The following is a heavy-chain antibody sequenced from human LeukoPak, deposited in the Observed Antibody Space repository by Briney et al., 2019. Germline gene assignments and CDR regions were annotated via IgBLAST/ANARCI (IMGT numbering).Heavy chain of an antibody. CDR2: IIPILGTA. D-gene: IGHD3-10*01. CDR3: ARADYYGLGYPVINYMDV. V-gene: IGHV1-69*05. J-gene: IGHJ6*03. CDR1: GGTFSSYA. Sequence: ASVKVSCKASGGTFSSYAISWVRQAPGQGLEWMGGIIPILGTANYAQKFQGRVTITTDESTSTAYMELSSLRSEDTAVYYCARADYYGLGYPVINYMDVWGKGTTVTVSS.